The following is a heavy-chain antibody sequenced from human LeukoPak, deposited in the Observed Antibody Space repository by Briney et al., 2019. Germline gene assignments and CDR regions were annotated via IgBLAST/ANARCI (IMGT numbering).Heavy chain of an antibody. V-gene: IGHV1-18*01. CDR1: GYTFINYG. D-gene: IGHD2-2*01. CDR3: ARARMRCSSTSCYDEDDAFDI. J-gene: IGHJ3*02. CDR2: ISAYIGNT. Sequence: GASVTVSCKASGYTFINYGISWVRQAPGQGLEWLGGISAYIGNTDYARTVQGRVTISKDKFTSTVYMELMSLRSDDTAVYYCARARMRCSSTSCYDEDDAFDIWGQGTMVTVSS.